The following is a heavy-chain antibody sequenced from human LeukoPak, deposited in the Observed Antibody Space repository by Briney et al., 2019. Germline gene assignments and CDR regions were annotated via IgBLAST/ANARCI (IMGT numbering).Heavy chain of an antibody. J-gene: IGHJ4*02. CDR2: VYYSGST. CDR3: AREYGDYGIDY. D-gene: IGHD4-17*01. Sequence: SETLSLTCTVSGGSISSYYWSWIRQPPGKGLEWIGYVYYSGSTNYNPSLKSRVTISVDTSKNQFSLKLSSVTAAGTAVYYCAREYGDYGIDYWGQGTLVTVSS. CDR1: GGSISSYY. V-gene: IGHV4-59*01.